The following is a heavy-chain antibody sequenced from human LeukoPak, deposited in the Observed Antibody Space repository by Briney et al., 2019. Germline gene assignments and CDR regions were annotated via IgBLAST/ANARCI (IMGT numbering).Heavy chain of an antibody. V-gene: IGHV4-39*01. Sequence: SETLSLTCIVSDGSISSSSYYWGWIRQPPGKGLEWIGNLFYTGETFYNPSLNSRVTISVDTSKSQFSLRLSSVTAADTAVYYCARTDSRRYSYFDYWGQGTLVTVSS. J-gene: IGHJ4*02. D-gene: IGHD1-26*01. CDR1: DGSISSSSYY. CDR3: ARTDSRRYSYFDY. CDR2: LFYTGET.